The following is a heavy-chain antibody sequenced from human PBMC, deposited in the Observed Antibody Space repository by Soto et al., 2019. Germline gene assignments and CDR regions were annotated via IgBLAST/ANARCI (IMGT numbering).Heavy chain of an antibody. D-gene: IGHD1-26*01. CDR2: IYHSGST. CDR1: GGSISSGGYS. Sequence: QLQLQESGSGLVKPSQTLSLTWAVSGGSISSGGYSWSWIRQPPGKGLEWIGYIYHSGSTYYNPSLKSRVTISVDRSKNQFSLKLSSVTAADTAVYYCARAGKVGAKRYYFDYWGQGTLVTVSS. J-gene: IGHJ4*02. V-gene: IGHV4-30-2*01. CDR3: ARAGKVGAKRYYFDY.